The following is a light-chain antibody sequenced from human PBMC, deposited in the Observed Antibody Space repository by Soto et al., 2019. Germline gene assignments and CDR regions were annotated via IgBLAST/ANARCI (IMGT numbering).Light chain of an antibody. J-gene: IGKJ2*01. Sequence: EIVMTQSPATLSVSPGERATLSCRASQSVSSNLAWYQQKPGQAPRLLIYGASTRSTGIPARFSGSGSGTEFTPTISRPQSKDFSVYYSPQYHNWHPNTFGHGTKLEIK. CDR2: GAS. V-gene: IGKV3-15*01. CDR3: PQYHNWHPNT. CDR1: QSVSSN.